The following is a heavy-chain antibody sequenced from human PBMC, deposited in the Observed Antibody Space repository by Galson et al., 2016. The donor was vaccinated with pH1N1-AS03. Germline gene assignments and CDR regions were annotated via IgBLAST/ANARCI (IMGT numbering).Heavy chain of an antibody. CDR1: GFSLTSPGVC. V-gene: IGHV2-70*20. CDR2: IDSDGDK. J-gene: IGHJ4*02. D-gene: IGHD6-13*01. Sequence: PALVKPTQTLTLTSSFSGFSLTSPGVCVTWVRQPPGKALEWLATIDSDGDKYYTTSLKTRLTISKDTSKNQVVLTMTNMDPVDTATYYCARVWGAAAGYFDYWGPGNLVVVSS. CDR3: ARVWGAAAGYFDY.